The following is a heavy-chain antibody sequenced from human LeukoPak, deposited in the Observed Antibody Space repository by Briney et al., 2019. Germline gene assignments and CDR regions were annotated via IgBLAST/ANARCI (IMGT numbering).Heavy chain of an antibody. J-gene: IGHJ4*02. V-gene: IGHV3-48*01. CDR2: ISSGSTTI. D-gene: IGHD3-10*01. Sequence: GGSLRLSCAASGYSFGSYGMNWVRQAPGKGLEWVSYISSGSTTIYYADSVKGRFTISRDNAKNSLYLQMNSLRAEDTAVYYCARDMDPYYFDCWGQGTLVTVSS. CDR1: GYSFGSYG. CDR3: ARDMDPYYFDC.